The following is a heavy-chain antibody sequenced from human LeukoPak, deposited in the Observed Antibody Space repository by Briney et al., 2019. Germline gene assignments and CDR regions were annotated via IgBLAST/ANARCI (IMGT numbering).Heavy chain of an antibody. Sequence: SETLSLPCTVSGASVSSGGYYWSWLRQPPGKGLEWIGYIYYSGSTDYNPSLKSRVTISVDTSKNQFSLKASSVTAADTAVYYCARRGGSGRSFDYWGQGTLVTVSS. J-gene: IGHJ4*02. CDR3: ARRGGSGRSFDY. CDR1: GASVSSGGYY. D-gene: IGHD3-10*01. CDR2: IYYSGST. V-gene: IGHV4-61*08.